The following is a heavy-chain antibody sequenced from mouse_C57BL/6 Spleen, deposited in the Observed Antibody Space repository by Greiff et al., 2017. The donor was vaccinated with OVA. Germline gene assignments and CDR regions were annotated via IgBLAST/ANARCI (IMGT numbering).Heavy chain of an antibody. J-gene: IGHJ4*01. V-gene: IGHV1-80*01. CDR3: ARSDDGYSSYYAMDY. Sequence: VQLQQSGAELVKPGASVKISCKASGYAFSSYWMNWVKQRPGKGLEWIGQIYPGDGDTNYNGKFKGKATLTADKSSSTAYMQLSSLTSDDSAVYFCARSDDGYSSYYAMDYWGQGTSVTVSS. CDR1: GYAFSSYW. CDR2: IYPGDGDT. D-gene: IGHD2-3*01.